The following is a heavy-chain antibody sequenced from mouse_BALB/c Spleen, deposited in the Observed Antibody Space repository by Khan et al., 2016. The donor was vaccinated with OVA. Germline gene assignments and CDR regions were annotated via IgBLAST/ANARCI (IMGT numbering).Heavy chain of an antibody. CDR1: GFSLTSNG. CDR3: AELRVFYFDY. CDR2: IWGDGSI. Sequence: QVQLKESGPGLVAPSQSLSITCTVSGFSLTSNGVSWVRQPPGKGLEWLGVIWGDGSINYHSVLKSRLSISKDNSKSQVFLKLNRLQTDDTATYYCAELRVFYFDYWGQGTTLTVSS. J-gene: IGHJ2*01. V-gene: IGHV2-3*01.